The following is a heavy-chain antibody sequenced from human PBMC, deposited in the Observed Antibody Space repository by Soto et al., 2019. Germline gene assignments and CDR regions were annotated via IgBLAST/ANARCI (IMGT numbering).Heavy chain of an antibody. D-gene: IGHD2-15*01. CDR2: ISSDGSNK. CDR1: GFTFSSYA. J-gene: IGHJ6*02. CDR3: ARMASFYCSGGSCHPTYGMDV. Sequence: QVQLVESGGGVVQPGRSLRLSCAASGFTFSSYAMHCVRQAPGKGLEWVAVISSDGSNKYYAHSVKGRFTISRDNSKHTLYLQMNSLRAEDTAVYYCARMASFYCSGGSCHPTYGMDVWGQGTTVTVSS. V-gene: IGHV3-30-3*01.